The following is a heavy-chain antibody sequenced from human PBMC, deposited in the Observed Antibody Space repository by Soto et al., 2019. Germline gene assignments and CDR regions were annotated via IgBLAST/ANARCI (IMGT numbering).Heavy chain of an antibody. J-gene: IGHJ4*02. Sequence: LRLSCAASGFTFINYAMTWVRQAPGEGLEWVSTISGNGANTHYADSVKGRFSISRDNSKNTLYIQMNSLRADDTAVYYCAKDYGSSRYFFDYWGQGALVTVSS. CDR1: GFTFINYA. CDR2: ISGNGANT. D-gene: IGHD6-19*01. V-gene: IGHV3-23*01. CDR3: AKDYGSSRYFFDY.